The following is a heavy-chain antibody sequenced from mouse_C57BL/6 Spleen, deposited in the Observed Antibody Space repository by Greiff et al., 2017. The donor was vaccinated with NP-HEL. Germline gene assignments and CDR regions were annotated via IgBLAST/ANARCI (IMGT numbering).Heavy chain of an antibody. CDR1: GFTFSSYA. J-gene: IGHJ3*01. CDR3: ARDMMGGFAY. D-gene: IGHD2-3*01. Sequence: VESGGGLVKPGGSLKLSCAASGFTFSSYAMSWVRQTPEKRLEWVATISDGGSYTYYPDNVKGRFTISRDNAKNNLYLQMSHLKSEDTAMYYCARDMMGGFAYWGQGTLVTVSA. V-gene: IGHV5-4*01. CDR2: ISDGGSYT.